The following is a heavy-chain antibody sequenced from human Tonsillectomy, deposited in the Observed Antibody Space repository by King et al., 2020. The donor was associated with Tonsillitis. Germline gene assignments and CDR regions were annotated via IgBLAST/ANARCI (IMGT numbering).Heavy chain of an antibody. Sequence: VQLVESGGGLVQPGGSLRVSCAASGFTFSSYAMSWGCQAPGKGLEWVSAISGSGSSTHYTDSVKGRFTISRDNTKNTRYLPMNSLRAEDTAVYYCANNLVVVASDAFDIWGQGTLVTVSS. V-gene: IGHV3-23*04. CDR3: ANNLVVVASDAFDI. CDR1: GFTFSSYA. J-gene: IGHJ3*02. D-gene: IGHD2-15*01. CDR2: ISGSGSST.